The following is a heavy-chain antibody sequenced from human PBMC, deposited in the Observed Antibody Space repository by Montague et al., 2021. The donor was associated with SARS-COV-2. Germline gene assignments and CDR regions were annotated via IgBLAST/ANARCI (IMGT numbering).Heavy chain of an antibody. CDR1: GGSISSYY. D-gene: IGHD3-10*01. V-gene: IGHV4-59*08. CDR3: SRHTSVRITKVQAFDI. CDR2: IYYSGST. Sequence: SETLSLTCTVSGGSISSYYWSWIRHPPGKGLEWIGYIYYSGSTNYNPSLKRRVTISVDTSKNQFSLKLSTVTAADTAVYYCSRHTSVRITKVQAFDIWGQGTMVTVSS. J-gene: IGHJ3*02.